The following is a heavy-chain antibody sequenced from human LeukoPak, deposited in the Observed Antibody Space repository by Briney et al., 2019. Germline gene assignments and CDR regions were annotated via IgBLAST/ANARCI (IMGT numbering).Heavy chain of an antibody. CDR1: GFTFSSYA. Sequence: GGSLRLSCVASGFTFSSYAMHWVRQVPGKGLEWVTIILYDGSNKYYADSVKGRFTISRDNSKNTLYLQMNSLRAEDTAVHYCAREGEAFDIWGQGTMVTVSS. J-gene: IGHJ3*02. CDR3: AREGEAFDI. CDR2: ILYDGSNK. V-gene: IGHV3-30-3*01.